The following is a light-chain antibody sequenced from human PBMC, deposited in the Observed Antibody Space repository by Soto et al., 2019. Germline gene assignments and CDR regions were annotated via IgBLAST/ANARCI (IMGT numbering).Light chain of an antibody. V-gene: IGKV3-11*01. Sequence: EIVLTQSPATLSLSPGERATLSCRASQSVSSYLAWYQQKPGQAPRLLIYDASNRATAIPARFSGSGSGTDFTITISSLEPEDFAVYYCQQRSNRFGQGTRLEIK. CDR3: QQRSNR. CDR2: DAS. CDR1: QSVSSY. J-gene: IGKJ5*01.